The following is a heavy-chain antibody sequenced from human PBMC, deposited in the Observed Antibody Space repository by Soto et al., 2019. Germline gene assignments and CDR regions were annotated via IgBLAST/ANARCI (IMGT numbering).Heavy chain of an antibody. V-gene: IGHV3-7*03. Sequence: EVQLLESGGGLVQPGGSLRLSCAASGFTFTNYWMTWVRQAPGKGLERVANIKQDGHEISYVDSVRGRFTISRDNARNSAYLQMNSLRAEDTAVYYCARLHSYGRPVDYWGQGTLVTVSS. J-gene: IGHJ4*02. CDR3: ARLHSYGRPVDY. CDR2: IKQDGHEI. CDR1: GFTFTNYW. D-gene: IGHD5-18*01.